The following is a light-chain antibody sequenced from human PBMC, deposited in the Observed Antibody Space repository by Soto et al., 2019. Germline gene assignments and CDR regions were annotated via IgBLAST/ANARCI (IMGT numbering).Light chain of an antibody. Sequence: IMMTQSPATPSLSPGERATLSCRASQSVKGSLAWYQQKPGQAPRLLIYGASTRATGIPARFSGSGSGTEFTLTISSLQYEDSAVYYCQHYNHWLWTFGQGTKVDIK. CDR2: GAS. CDR1: QSVKGS. V-gene: IGKV3-15*01. J-gene: IGKJ1*01. CDR3: QHYNHWLWT.